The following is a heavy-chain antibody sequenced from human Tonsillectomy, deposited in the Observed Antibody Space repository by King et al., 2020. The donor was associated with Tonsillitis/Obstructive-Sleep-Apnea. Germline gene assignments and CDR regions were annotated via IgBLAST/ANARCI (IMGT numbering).Heavy chain of an antibody. Sequence: TLKESGPTLVKPTQTLTLTCTFSGFSLSTTGVGVGWIRQPPGKALEWLALIYWDDDKRYSPSLKSRLTITKDTSKNQVVLTMTNMDPVDTATYYCAHGLLGAAGTIRYRYYFDYWGQGTLVTVSS. CDR1: GFSLSTTGVG. CDR3: AHGLLGAAGTIRYRYYFDY. D-gene: IGHD6-13*01. CDR2: IYWDDDK. V-gene: IGHV2-5*02. J-gene: IGHJ4*02.